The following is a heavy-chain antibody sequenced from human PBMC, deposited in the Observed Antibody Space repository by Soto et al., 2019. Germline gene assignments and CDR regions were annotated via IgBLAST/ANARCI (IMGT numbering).Heavy chain of an antibody. D-gene: IGHD6-19*01. CDR1: GYTFTSYA. V-gene: IGHV1-46*01. J-gene: IGHJ6*02. Sequence: ASVKVSCKASGYTFTSYAMQWVRQAPGQGLEWMGIINPSGGSTSYAQKFQGRVTMTRGTSTSTVYMELSSLRSEDTAVYYCARDEPWGAVAGTDYYYYGMDVWGQGTTVTVSS. CDR2: INPSGGST. CDR3: ARDEPWGAVAGTDYYYYGMDV.